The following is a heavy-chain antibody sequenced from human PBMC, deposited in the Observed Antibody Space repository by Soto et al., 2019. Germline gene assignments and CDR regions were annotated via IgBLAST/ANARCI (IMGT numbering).Heavy chain of an antibody. V-gene: IGHV1-8*02. D-gene: IGHD6-19*01. CDR2: MNPNSGNT. Sequence: ASVKVSCKASGYTFTSYAMHWVRQATGQGLEWMGWMNPNSGNTGYAQKFQGRVTKTRNTSISTAYMELSSLISEDTAVYYCARERTVAGNDYWGQGTLVTVSS. J-gene: IGHJ4*02. CDR1: GYTFTSYA. CDR3: ARERTVAGNDY.